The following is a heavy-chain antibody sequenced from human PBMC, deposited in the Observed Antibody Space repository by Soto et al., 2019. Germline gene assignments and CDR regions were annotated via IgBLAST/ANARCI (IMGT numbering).Heavy chain of an antibody. J-gene: IGHJ6*04. CDR3: ARAINYAPCSGSDMDV. V-gene: IGHV3-48*01. D-gene: IGHD6-19*01. Sequence: GGSLRLSCAASGFTFSSYSMNWVRQAPGKGLEWVSYISTSSGTKQYADSVKGRFTISRDNAKNSLFLEMNSLRAEDAAVYYCARAINYAPCSGSDMDVWGKGTTVTVHS. CDR2: ISTSSGTK. CDR1: GFTFSSYS.